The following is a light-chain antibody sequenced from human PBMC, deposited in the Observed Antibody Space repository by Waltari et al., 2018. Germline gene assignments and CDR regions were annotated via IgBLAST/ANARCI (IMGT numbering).Light chain of an antibody. CDR1: QRVLYSSNNKNY. Sequence: EIVMTQSSDSLAVSLGGRATINCKSSQRVLYSSNNKNYLAWYQQKPGQPPKLLIYWASTRESGVPDRFSGSGSGTDFTLTISSLQAEDVAVYYCQQYYSTPPTFGGGTKVEIK. J-gene: IGKJ4*01. CDR2: WAS. V-gene: IGKV4-1*01. CDR3: QQYYSTPPT.